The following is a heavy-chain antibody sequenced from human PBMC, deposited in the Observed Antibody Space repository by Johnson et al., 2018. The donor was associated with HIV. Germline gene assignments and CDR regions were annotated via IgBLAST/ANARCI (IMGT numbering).Heavy chain of an antibody. CDR2: IYSGGST. Sequence: VQLVESGGGLVQPGGSLRLSCAASGFTVSSNYMHWVRQAPGKGLEWVSVIYSGGSTYYPDSVKGRFTISRDDSKNTLYLQMNSLRAEDTATYYCAKTISGCYLYDAFDIWGQGTMVTVSS. CDR3: AKTISGCYLYDAFDI. D-gene: IGHD6-19*01. CDR1: GFTVSSNY. J-gene: IGHJ3*02. V-gene: IGHV3-66*02.